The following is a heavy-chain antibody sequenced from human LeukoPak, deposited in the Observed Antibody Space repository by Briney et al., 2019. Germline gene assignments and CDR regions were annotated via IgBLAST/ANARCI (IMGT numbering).Heavy chain of an antibody. Sequence: GGSLRLSCAASEFSVKYNYMTWVRQAPGKGLEWVSLLYSAGSTNYADSVKGRFTISRDDSKNTVYLQMNSLRAEDTAVYYCARWTNFHAFDIWGQGTLVTVSS. V-gene: IGHV3-53*01. CDR3: ARWTNFHAFDI. J-gene: IGHJ3*02. D-gene: IGHD1-1*01. CDR2: LYSAGST. CDR1: EFSVKYNY.